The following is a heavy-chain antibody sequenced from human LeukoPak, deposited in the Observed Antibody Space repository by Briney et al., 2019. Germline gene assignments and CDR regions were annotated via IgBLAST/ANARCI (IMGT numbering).Heavy chain of an antibody. CDR3: ARDRVVPFSDYYYGMDV. CDR2: ISAYNGNT. J-gene: IGHJ6*02. V-gene: IGHV1-18*01. CDR1: GYTFNSYG. Sequence: ASVKVSCKASGYTFNSYGISWVRQAPGQGLEWMGWISAYNGNTNYAQKLQGRVTMTTDTSTSTAYMELRSLRSDDTAVYYCARDRVVPFSDYYYGMDVWGQGTTVTVSS. D-gene: IGHD2-2*01.